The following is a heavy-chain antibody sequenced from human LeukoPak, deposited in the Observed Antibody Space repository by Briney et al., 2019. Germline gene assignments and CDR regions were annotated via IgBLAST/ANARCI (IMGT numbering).Heavy chain of an antibody. D-gene: IGHD4/OR15-4a*01. CDR2: ISSDGSKK. CDR3: ARRAGAYSHPYDY. CDR1: GFTFSNFA. Sequence: PGRSLRLSCAASGFTFSNFAIHWVRQAPGKGLEWVAVISSDGSKKDYADSVKGRFTIFRDNSKNTLYLQMNSLRAEDTAVYYCARRAGAYSHPYDYWGQGTLVTVSS. V-gene: IGHV3-30*04. J-gene: IGHJ4*02.